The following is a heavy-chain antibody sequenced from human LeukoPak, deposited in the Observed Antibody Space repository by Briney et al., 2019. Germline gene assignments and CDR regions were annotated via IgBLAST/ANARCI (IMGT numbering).Heavy chain of an antibody. CDR1: GFTLSSYA. J-gene: IGHJ4*02. D-gene: IGHD1-26*01. V-gene: IGHV3-23*01. CDR2: ISDSGSST. Sequence: GGSLRLSCTASGFTLSSYAMAWVRQAPGKGLDWVSTISDSGSSTFYADSVKGRFTISRDNSRNIVFLQINSLRAEDTAMYYCTGLYGGSYAYWGQGTLVTVSS. CDR3: TGLYGGSYAY.